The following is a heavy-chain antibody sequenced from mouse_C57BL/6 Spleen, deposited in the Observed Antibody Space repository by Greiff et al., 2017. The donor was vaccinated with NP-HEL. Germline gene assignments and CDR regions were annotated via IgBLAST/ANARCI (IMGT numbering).Heavy chain of an antibody. D-gene: IGHD3-2*02. CDR2: IDPSDSYT. Sequence: VQLQQPGAELVMPGASVKLSCKASGYTFTSYWMHWVKQRPGQGLEWIGEIDPSDSYTNYNQKFKGKSTLTVDKSSSTAYMQLSSLTSEDSAVYYCATAQATSYFDYWGQGTTLTVSS. J-gene: IGHJ2*01. CDR1: GYTFTSYW. CDR3: ATAQATSYFDY. V-gene: IGHV1-69*01.